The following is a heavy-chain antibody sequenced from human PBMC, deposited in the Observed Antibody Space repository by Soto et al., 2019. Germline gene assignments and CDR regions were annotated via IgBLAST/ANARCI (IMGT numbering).Heavy chain of an antibody. CDR1: GYTFTSYD. J-gene: IGHJ4*02. Sequence: EASVKVSCKASGYTFTSYDINWVRQATGQGLEWMGWLNPNSGNTAYAQKFQGRVTMTRNTSISTAYMELSSLRSEDTAVYYCAREKVGYFDYWGQGTLVTVSS. CDR3: AREKVGYFDY. CDR2: LNPNSGNT. V-gene: IGHV1-8*01.